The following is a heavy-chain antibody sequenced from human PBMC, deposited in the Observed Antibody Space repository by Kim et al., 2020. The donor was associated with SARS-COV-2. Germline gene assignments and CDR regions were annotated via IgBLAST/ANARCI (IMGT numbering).Heavy chain of an antibody. CDR1: GGSISSYY. CDR2: IYYSGST. Sequence: SETLSLTCTVSGGSISSYYWSWIRQPPGKGLEWIGYIYYSGSTNYNPSLKSRVTISVDTSKNQFSLKLSSVTAADTAVYYCARLSGFPRIAAAGQKGWFDPWGQGTLVTVSS. V-gene: IGHV4-59*08. D-gene: IGHD6-13*01. CDR3: ARLSGFPRIAAAGQKGWFDP. J-gene: IGHJ5*02.